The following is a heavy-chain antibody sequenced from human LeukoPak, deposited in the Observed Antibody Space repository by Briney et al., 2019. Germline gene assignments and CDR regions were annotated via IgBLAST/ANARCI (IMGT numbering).Heavy chain of an antibody. CDR3: AKDRIAAAGYDAFDI. J-gene: IGHJ3*02. CDR2: ISGSGGNT. CDR1: GFTFSSYA. V-gene: IGHV3-23*01. Sequence: GSLRLSCAASGFTFSSYAMNWVRQAPGKGLEWVSGISGSGGNTYYADSVKGRFTISRDNSKNTLYLQMNSLRAEDTAVYYCAKDRIAAAGYDAFDIWGQGTMVTVSS. D-gene: IGHD6-13*01.